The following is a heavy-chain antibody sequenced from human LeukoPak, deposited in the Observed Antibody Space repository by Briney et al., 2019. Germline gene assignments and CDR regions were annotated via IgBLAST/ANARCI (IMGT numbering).Heavy chain of an antibody. D-gene: IGHD5-12*01. CDR3: ARVHSGYDFGNRKYYYFDY. V-gene: IGHV4-61*08. CDR1: GGPISSGGYY. J-gene: IGHJ4*02. CDR2: IYYSGST. Sequence: SETLSLTCTVSGGPISSGGYYWSWIRQHPGKGLEWIGYIYYSGSTNYNPSLKSRVTISVDTSKNQFSLKLSSVTAADTAVYYCARVHSGYDFGNRKYYYFDYWGQGTLVSVSS.